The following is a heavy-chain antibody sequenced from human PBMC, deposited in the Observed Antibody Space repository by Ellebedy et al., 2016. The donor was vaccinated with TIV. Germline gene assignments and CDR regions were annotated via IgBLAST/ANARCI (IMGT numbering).Heavy chain of an antibody. CDR1: GFSVSSNY. V-gene: IGHV3-66*01. CDR2: IYSGNKT. Sequence: GESLKIPCEASGFSVSSNYITWVRQAPGKGLQWVSVIYSGNKTHYADSVRGRFTISRDIFKNTIYLQMHGLRIEDTALYYCVRERFPMPTWGQGTLVIVSS. CDR3: VRERFPMPT. J-gene: IGHJ4*02. D-gene: IGHD3-16*01.